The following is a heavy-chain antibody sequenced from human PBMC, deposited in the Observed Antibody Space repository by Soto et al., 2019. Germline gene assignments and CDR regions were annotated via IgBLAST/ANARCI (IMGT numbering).Heavy chain of an antibody. D-gene: IGHD6-13*01. Sequence: QLQLQESGSGLVKPSQTLSLTCAVSGGSISSGGYSWSWIRQPPGKGLEWIGYIYHSGSTYYKPYLQGRVTISVDRSKSQFSLKLSSVTAADTAVYYCARGLNTAAALDYWGQGTLVTVSS. CDR2: IYHSGST. CDR1: GGSISSGGYS. J-gene: IGHJ4*02. CDR3: ARGLNTAAALDY. V-gene: IGHV4-30-2*01.